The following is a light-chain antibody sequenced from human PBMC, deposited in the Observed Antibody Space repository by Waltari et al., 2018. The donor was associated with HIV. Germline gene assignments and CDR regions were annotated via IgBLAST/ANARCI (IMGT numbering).Light chain of an antibody. CDR2: EVT. Sequence: QSALTQPASMSASPGQSITISCTGTSSDVASYNLVSWYQHHPGRAPKLIIFEVTKRPSGVSNRFSGSKSGNTASLTISGLQTEDEADYYCCSYAGSSTSVVFGGGTRLTVL. V-gene: IGLV2-23*02. J-gene: IGLJ2*01. CDR1: SSDVASYNL. CDR3: CSYAGSSTSVV.